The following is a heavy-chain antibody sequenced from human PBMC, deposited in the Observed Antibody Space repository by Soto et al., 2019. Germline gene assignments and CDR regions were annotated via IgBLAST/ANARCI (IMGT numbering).Heavy chain of an antibody. V-gene: IGHV3-64*01. Sequence: GGSLRLSCAASGFTFSSYAMHWVRQAPGKGLEYVSAISSNGGSTYYANSVKGRFTISRDNSKNTLYLQMGSLRAEDMAVYYCAREGFVDSGGYSGYDPYYYYMDVWGKGTTVTVSS. D-gene: IGHD5-12*01. J-gene: IGHJ6*03. CDR2: ISSNGGST. CDR3: AREGFVDSGGYSGYDPYYYYMDV. CDR1: GFTFSSYA.